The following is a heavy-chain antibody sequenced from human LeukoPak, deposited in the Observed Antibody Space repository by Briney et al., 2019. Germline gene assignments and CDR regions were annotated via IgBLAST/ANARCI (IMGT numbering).Heavy chain of an antibody. CDR3: ARDFTIFGLDV. Sequence: SETLSLTCTVSVGSVSSGSYYWSWIRQPPGKGLEWIGYIYYSGSTNYNPSLKSRVTISVDTSKNQFSLKLSSVTAADTAVYYCARDFTIFGLDVWGQGTTVTVSS. CDR1: VGSVSSGSYY. V-gene: IGHV4-61*01. D-gene: IGHD3-3*01. CDR2: IYYSGST. J-gene: IGHJ6*02.